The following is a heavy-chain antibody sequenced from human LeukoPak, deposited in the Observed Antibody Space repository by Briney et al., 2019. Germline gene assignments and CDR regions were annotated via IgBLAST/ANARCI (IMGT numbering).Heavy chain of an antibody. V-gene: IGHV3-53*01. D-gene: IGHD6-19*01. CDR1: GFTVSSNY. CDR2: IYSGGDT. J-gene: IGHJ4*02. CDR3: ARVAVGAGTDYFDY. Sequence: QPGGSLRLSCAASGFTVSSNYMSWVRQAPGKGLEWGSVIYSGGDTYYADSVKGRFTISRDNSKNTLYLQMNSLRAEDTAVYYCARVAVGAGTDYFDYWGQGTLVTVSS.